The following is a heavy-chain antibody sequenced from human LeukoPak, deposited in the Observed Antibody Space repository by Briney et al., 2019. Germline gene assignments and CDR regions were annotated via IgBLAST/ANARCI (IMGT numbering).Heavy chain of an antibody. CDR1: GGSFSGYY. Sequence: SETLSLTCAVYGGSFSGYYWSWIRQPPGKGLEWIGEINHSGSTNYNLSLKSRVTISVDTSKNQFSLKLSSVTAADTAVYYCASLGDYGYYYYGMDVWGQGTTVTVSS. CDR3: ASLGDYGYYYYGMDV. D-gene: IGHD4-17*01. V-gene: IGHV4-34*01. J-gene: IGHJ6*02. CDR2: INHSGST.